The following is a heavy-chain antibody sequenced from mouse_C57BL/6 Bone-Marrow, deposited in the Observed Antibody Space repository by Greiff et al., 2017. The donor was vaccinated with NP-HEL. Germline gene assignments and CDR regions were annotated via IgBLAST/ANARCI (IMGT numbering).Heavy chain of an antibody. V-gene: IGHV1-26*01. Sequence: VQLQQSGPELVKPGASVKISCKASGYTFTDYYMNWVKQSHGKSLEWIGDINPNNGGTSYNQKFKGKATLTVDKSSSTAYMELRSLTSEDSAVYYCARYGKGWYFDVWGTGTTVTVSS. CDR3: ARYGKGWYFDV. CDR2: INPNNGGT. J-gene: IGHJ1*03. D-gene: IGHD2-1*01. CDR1: GYTFTDYY.